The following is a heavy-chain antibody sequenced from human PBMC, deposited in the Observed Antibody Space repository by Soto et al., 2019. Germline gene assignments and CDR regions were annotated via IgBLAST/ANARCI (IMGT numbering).Heavy chain of an antibody. CDR2: INSDGSST. Sequence: GGSLRLSCAASGFTFSSYWMHWVRQAPGKGLVWVSRINSDGSSTSYADSVKGRFTISRDNAKNTLYLQMNSLRAEDTALYYCARPSSWYEVAFDIWGQGTMVTVSS. CDR1: GFTFSSYW. J-gene: IGHJ3*02. D-gene: IGHD6-13*01. V-gene: IGHV3-74*01. CDR3: ARPSSWYEVAFDI.